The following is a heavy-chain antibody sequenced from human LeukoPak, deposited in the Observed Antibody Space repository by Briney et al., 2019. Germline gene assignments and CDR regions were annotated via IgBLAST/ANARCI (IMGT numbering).Heavy chain of an antibody. D-gene: IGHD5-24*01. CDR2: IIPIFGTA. CDR1: GYTFTSYH. CDR3: ARVVEMATIKNWFDP. J-gene: IGHJ5*02. V-gene: IGHV1-69*05. Sequence: GASVKVSCKTSGYTFTSYHMHWVRQAPGQGLEWMGGIIPIFGTANYAQKFQGRVTITTDESTSTAYMELSSLRSEDTAVYYCARVVEMATIKNWFDPWGQGTLVTVSS.